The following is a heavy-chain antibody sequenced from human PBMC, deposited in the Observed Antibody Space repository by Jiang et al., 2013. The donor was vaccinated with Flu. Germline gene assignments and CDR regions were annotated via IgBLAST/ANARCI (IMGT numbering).Heavy chain of an antibody. V-gene: IGHV4-59*01. J-gene: IGHJ4*02. CDR3: ARAAVAGLVYYFDS. Sequence: SLRSRVTISVDTPKNQFSLHLSSVTAADTAVYYCARAAVAGLVYYFDSWGQGTLVTVSS. D-gene: IGHD6-19*01.